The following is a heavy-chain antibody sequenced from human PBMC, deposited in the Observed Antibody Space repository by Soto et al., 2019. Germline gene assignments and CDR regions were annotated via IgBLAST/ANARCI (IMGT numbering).Heavy chain of an antibody. CDR2: INHSGST. D-gene: IGHD4-17*01. J-gene: IGHJ4*02. Sequence: QVQLQQWGAGLLKPSETLSLTCAVYGGSFSGYYWSWIRQPPGKGLEWIGEINHSGSTNYNPSLKSQVTISVAPSKIQFSLKLSSVTASDTAVYYCARGTLGLDDYGGNLDYGGQGTLVTVSS. CDR3: ARGTLGLDDYGGNLDY. CDR1: GGSFSGYY. V-gene: IGHV4-34*01.